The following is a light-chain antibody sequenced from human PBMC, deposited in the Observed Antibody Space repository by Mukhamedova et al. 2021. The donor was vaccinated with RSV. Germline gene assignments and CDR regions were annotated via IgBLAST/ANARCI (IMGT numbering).Light chain of an antibody. V-gene: IGLV3-25*01. CDR3: QSADSSGTYVV. J-gene: IGLJ2*01. Sequence: RITCSGDALPKQYAYWYQQKPGQAPVLVIYKDSERPSGIPERFSGSSSGTTVTLTISGVQAEEEADYYCQSADSSGTYVVFGGGPK. CDR1: ALPKQY. CDR2: KDS.